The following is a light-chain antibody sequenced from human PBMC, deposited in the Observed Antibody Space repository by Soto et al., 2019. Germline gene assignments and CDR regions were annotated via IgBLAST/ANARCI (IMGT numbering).Light chain of an antibody. V-gene: IGKV3-15*01. CDR1: QSVSSN. CDR2: GVS. Sequence: EMVMTQSPATLSVSPGERATLSCRASQSVSSNLAWYQQKPGQAPRLLIYGVSTRATGIPARFSGSGSGTEFTLTITGLQSEDFAIYYCQQYNNWPSTFGPGTKVDI. J-gene: IGKJ3*01. CDR3: QQYNNWPST.